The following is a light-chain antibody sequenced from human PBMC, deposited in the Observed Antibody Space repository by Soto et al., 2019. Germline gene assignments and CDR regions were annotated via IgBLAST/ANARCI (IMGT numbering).Light chain of an antibody. V-gene: IGKV3-11*01. CDR2: DAS. CDR1: QSVSSY. J-gene: IGKJ5*01. CDR3: QQRSNYT. Sequence: EIVLTQSPATLSLSPGERATLSCSASQSVSSYLAWYQQKPGQAPRLLIYDASNRATGIPARFSGSGSGTDFTLTISSLEPEDFAVYYCQQRSNYTFGQGTR.